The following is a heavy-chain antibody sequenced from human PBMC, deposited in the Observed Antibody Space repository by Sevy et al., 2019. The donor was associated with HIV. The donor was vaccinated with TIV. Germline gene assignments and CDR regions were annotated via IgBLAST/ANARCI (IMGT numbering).Heavy chain of an antibody. V-gene: IGHV3-30*18. CDR1: GFTFSSYG. J-gene: IGHJ6*02. Sequence: GGSLRLSCAASGFTFSSYGMHWVRQAPGKGLEWVAVISYDGSNKYYADSVKGRFTISRDNSKNTLYLQMNSLRAEDTAVYYGAKDRADIVATITLYYGMDVWGQGTTVTVSS. CDR3: AKDRADIVATITLYYGMDV. D-gene: IGHD5-12*01. CDR2: ISYDGSNK.